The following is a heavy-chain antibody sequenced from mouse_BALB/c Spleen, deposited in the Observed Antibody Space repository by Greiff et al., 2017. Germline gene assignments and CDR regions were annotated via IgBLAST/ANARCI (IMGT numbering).Heavy chain of an antibody. V-gene: IGHV1-77*01. Sequence: QVQLKQSGPELVKPGASVKMSCKASGYTFTDYVISWVKQRPGQGLEWIGEIYPGSGSTYYNEKFKGKATLTADKSSNTAYMQLSSLTSEDSAVYFCARSGGNYRFADWGQGTLVTVSA. CDR1: GYTFTDYV. CDR2: IYPGSGST. CDR3: ARSGGNYRFAD. D-gene: IGHD2-1*01. J-gene: IGHJ3*01.